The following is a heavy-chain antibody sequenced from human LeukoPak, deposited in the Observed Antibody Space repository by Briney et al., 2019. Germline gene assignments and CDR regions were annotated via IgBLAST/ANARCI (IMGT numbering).Heavy chain of an antibody. V-gene: IGHV3-30-3*01. Sequence: GGSLRLSCAASGFIFSTYVMYWVRQAPGKGLEWVATISYDGSNTYYADSVKGRFTISRDNSKNTLNLQMNGLRPEDTAVYYCARVHSTGWYYLEYWGQGTLVTVSS. D-gene: IGHD6-19*01. J-gene: IGHJ4*02. CDR2: ISYDGSNT. CDR1: GFIFSTYV. CDR3: ARVHSTGWYYLEY.